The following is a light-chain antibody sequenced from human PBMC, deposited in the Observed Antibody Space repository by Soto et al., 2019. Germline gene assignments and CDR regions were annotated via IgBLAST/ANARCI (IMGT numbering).Light chain of an antibody. CDR2: EVT. Sequence: QSALTQPASVSGSPGQSITISCTGTSSDVGGYNYVSWYQQHPGKAPTLVIYEVTKRPSGVSSRFSGSKSGNTASLTISGLQAEDETDYYCSSYTSTNNVVFGGGTKVTVL. J-gene: IGLJ2*01. CDR1: SSDVGGYNY. CDR3: SSYTSTNNVV. V-gene: IGLV2-14*01.